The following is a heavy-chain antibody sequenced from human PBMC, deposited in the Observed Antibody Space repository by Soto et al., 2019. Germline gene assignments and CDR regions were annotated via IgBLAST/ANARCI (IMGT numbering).Heavy chain of an antibody. V-gene: IGHV3-66*01. Sequence: PGGSQRLSCAASGFTVSSNYMSWVRQAPGKGLEWVSVIYSGGSTYYADSVKGRFTISRDNSKNTLYLQMNSLRAEDTAVYYCARDKIPDILTGYYDEYWGQGTLVTVSS. CDR1: GFTVSSNY. J-gene: IGHJ4*02. CDR2: IYSGGST. CDR3: ARDKIPDILTGYYDEY. D-gene: IGHD3-9*01.